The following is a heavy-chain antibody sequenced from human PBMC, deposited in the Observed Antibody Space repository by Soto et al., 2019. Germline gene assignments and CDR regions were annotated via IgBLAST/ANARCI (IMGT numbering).Heavy chain of an antibody. D-gene: IGHD4-17*01. CDR2: IKQDGSER. CDR3: AKGFTVTRSYYFDY. Sequence: GGSLRLSCAASGFTFSSYWMSWVRQAPGKGLEWVANIKQDGSERYYVGSVKGRFTISRDNAKNSLYLQMNSLRAEDTAVYYCAKGFTVTRSYYFDYWGQGTLVTVSS. V-gene: IGHV3-7*01. J-gene: IGHJ4*02. CDR1: GFTFSSYW.